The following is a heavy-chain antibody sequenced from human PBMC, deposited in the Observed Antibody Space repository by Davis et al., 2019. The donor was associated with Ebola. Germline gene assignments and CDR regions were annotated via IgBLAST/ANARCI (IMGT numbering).Heavy chain of an antibody. CDR2: IYPGDSDT. Sequence: GESLKISCKGSGYSFTSYWIGWVRQMPGKGLEWMGIIYPGDSDTRYSPSFQGQVTISADKSISTAYLQWSSLKASDTAMYYCARREYYYYYGMDVWGQGTTVIVSS. J-gene: IGHJ6*02. V-gene: IGHV5-51*01. CDR3: ARREYYYYYGMDV. CDR1: GYSFTSYW.